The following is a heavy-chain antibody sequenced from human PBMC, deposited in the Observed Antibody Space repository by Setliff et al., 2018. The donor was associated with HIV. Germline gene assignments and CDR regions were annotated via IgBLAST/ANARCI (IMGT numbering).Heavy chain of an antibody. CDR2: IGGSTGSA. J-gene: IGHJ6*02. V-gene: IGHV3-23*01. D-gene: IGHD1-26*01. CDR1: GFAFDNYC. Sequence: GGSLRLSCAASGFAFDNYCMTWVRQAPGKGLEWVSAIGGSTGSAYYADSVKGRFTISTDNSKNTLYLQMNSLRAEDTAVYYCAKPLTQWGVSPYHYAVDVWGQGTTVTAP. CDR3: AKPLTQWGVSPYHYAVDV.